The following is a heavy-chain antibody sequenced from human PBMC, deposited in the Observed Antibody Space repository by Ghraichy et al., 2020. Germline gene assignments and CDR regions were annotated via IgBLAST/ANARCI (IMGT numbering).Heavy chain of an antibody. J-gene: IGHJ4*02. CDR2: INSDGSKT. Sequence: GVLNISCAASGFNFSSYWMHWVRQVPGKGLVWVSRINSDGSKTYYADSVKGRFTISRDNAKNTLYLQMSSLRAEDTALYYCARPMTATVTAFRYWGQGSLVTVSS. V-gene: IGHV3-74*01. CDR3: ARPMTATVTAFRY. D-gene: IGHD4-17*01. CDR1: GFNFSSYW.